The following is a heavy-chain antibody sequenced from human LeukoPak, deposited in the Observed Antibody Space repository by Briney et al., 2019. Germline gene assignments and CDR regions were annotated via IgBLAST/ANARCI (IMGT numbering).Heavy chain of an antibody. CDR3: ARGPPNWGFDY. CDR1: GGTFSSYA. J-gene: IGHJ4*02. CDR2: MSSNSDNT. V-gene: IGHV1-8*02. D-gene: IGHD7-27*01. Sequence: GASVKVSCKASGGTFSSYAISWVRQATGQGFEWMGWMSSNSDNTGYAQKFQGRVTMTRSTSMSTAYMELSSLRSEDTAVYYCARGPPNWGFDYWGQGTLVTVSS.